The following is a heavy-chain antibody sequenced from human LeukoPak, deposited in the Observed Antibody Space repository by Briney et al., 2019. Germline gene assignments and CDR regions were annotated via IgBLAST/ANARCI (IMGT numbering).Heavy chain of an antibody. D-gene: IGHD1-26*01. V-gene: IGHV4-4*07. J-gene: IGHJ4*02. CDR1: GGSISSYY. CDR3: ARASGVGATQPLDY. CDR2: IYTSGST. Sequence: SETLSLTCTVSGGSISSYYWSWIRQPAGKGLEWIGRIYTSGSTNYNPSLKSRVTISVDKSKNQFSLKLSSVTAADTAVYYCARASGVGATQPLDYWGQGTLVTVSS.